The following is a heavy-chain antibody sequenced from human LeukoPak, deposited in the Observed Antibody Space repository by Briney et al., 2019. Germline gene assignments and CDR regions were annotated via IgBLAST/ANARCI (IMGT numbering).Heavy chain of an antibody. CDR2: IIPIFGTA. CDR1: GGTFSSYA. CDR3: ARGDPRDGHNSNDY. J-gene: IGHJ4*02. Sequence: GASVKVSCKASGGTFSSYAISWVRQAPGQGLEWMGGIIPIFGTANYAQKFQGRVTITADKSTSTAYMELSSLRSEDTAVYYCARGDPRDGHNSNDYWGQGTLVTVSS. V-gene: IGHV1-69*06. D-gene: IGHD5-24*01.